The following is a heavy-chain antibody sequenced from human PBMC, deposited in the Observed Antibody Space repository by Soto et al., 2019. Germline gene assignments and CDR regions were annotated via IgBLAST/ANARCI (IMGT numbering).Heavy chain of an antibody. J-gene: IGHJ3*02. D-gene: IGHD3-22*01. CDR2: ISGSGGST. CDR3: AKAYYYDSSGYTGAFDI. V-gene: IGHV3-23*01. CDR1: GFTFSSYA. Sequence: GGSPRLSCAASGFTFSSYAMSWVRQAPGKGLEWVSAISGSGGSTYYADSVKGRFTISRDNSKNTLYLQMNSLRAEDTAVYYCAKAYYYDSSGYTGAFDIWGQGTMVTVSS.